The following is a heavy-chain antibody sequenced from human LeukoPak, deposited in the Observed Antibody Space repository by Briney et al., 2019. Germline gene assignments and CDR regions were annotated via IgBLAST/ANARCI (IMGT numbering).Heavy chain of an antibody. D-gene: IGHD5-12*01. V-gene: IGHV3-23*01. CDR3: AARRGYYYYMDV. CDR1: GFTFSSYA. J-gene: IGHJ6*03. CDR2: ISGSGGST. Sequence: PRGSLRLSCAASGFTFSSYAMSWVRQAPGKGLEWVSSISGSGGSTYSVDSVKGRFTISRDNSKNTLYLQMNSLRAEDTAVYYCAARRGYYYYMDVWGKGTTVTVSS.